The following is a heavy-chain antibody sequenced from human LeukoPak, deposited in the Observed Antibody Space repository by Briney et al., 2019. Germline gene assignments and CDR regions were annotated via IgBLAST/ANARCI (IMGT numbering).Heavy chain of an antibody. Sequence: SETLSLTCTVSGGSITSYYWSWIRQPPGKGLEWIGYIYYSGSTNYNPSLKSRVTISVDTSKNQFSLKLSSVTAADTAVYYCARHDRAYSSGWSYYFDYWGQGTLVTVSS. V-gene: IGHV4-59*08. CDR2: IYYSGST. J-gene: IGHJ4*02. CDR1: GGSITSYY. CDR3: ARHDRAYSSGWSYYFDY. D-gene: IGHD6-19*01.